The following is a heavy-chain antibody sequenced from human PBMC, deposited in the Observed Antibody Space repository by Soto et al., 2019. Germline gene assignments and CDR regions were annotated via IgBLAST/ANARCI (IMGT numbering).Heavy chain of an antibody. V-gene: IGHV4-59*01. CDR3: ARDPGSGSYYGWFHP. J-gene: IGHJ5*02. CDR1: GVSISSYY. Sequence: QVQLQESGPGLVKPSETLSLTCTVSGVSISSYYWNWIRQPPGNGLEWIGYIYYSGSTNYNPALKCRDPLSGDTSRIQFTLTLSYVTAADTDVYYCARDPGSGSYYGWFHPWGQGTLVTVSS. D-gene: IGHD3-10*01. CDR2: IYYSGST.